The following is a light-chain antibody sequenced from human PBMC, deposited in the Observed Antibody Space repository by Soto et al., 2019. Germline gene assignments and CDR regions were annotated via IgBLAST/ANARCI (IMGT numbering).Light chain of an antibody. CDR2: GAS. V-gene: IGKV3-15*01. CDR3: QQYNNWPPWT. CDR1: QNIYNN. J-gene: IGKJ1*01. Sequence: EIVMTQSPATLSESPGERVSLSCGASQNIYNNLAWYQQKPGQAPRLLIFGASTRATGIPARFSGSGSGTEFTLTINSLQSEDFAVYYCQQYNNWPPWTFGQGTKVDIK.